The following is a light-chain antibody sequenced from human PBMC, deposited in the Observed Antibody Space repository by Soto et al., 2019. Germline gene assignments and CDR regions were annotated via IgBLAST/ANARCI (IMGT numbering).Light chain of an antibody. CDR1: SSNIGAGYD. Sequence: QSVLTQPPSVSGAPGQRVTISCTGSSSNIGAGYDVHWYQQLPGTAPKLLIYGNSNRPSGVPDRFSGSKSGTSASLAITGLQAEDEADYYCQSYDCSLSGSYVCGTGTKVTVL. V-gene: IGLV1-40*01. CDR2: GNS. CDR3: QSYDCSLSGSYV. J-gene: IGLJ1*01.